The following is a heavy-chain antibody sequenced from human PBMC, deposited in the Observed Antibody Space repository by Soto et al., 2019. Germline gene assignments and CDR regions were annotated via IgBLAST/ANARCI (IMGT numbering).Heavy chain of an antibody. CDR2: IYYSGST. CDR1: GGSISSSSYY. CDR3: ARMLYFDWLFANWFDP. J-gene: IGHJ5*02. Sequence: SETLSLTCTVSGGSISSSSYYWGWIRQPPGKGLEWIGSIYYSGSTYYNPSLKSRVTISVDTSKYQFSLKLSSVTAADTAVYYCARMLYFDWLFANWFDPWGQGTLVTVSS. V-gene: IGHV4-39*01. D-gene: IGHD3-9*01.